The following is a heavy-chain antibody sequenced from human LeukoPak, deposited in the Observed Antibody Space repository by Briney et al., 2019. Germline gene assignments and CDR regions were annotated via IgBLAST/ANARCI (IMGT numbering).Heavy chain of an antibody. D-gene: IGHD6-19*01. J-gene: IGHJ6*03. CDR1: GFTFSSYS. CDR2: ISSSSSYI. CDR3: ARDRGEYSSGWYDYYYMDV. V-gene: IGHV3-21*01. Sequence: PGGSLRLSCAASGFTFSSYSMNWVRQAPGKGLECVSPISSSSSYIYYADSVKGRFTISRDNAKNSLYLQMNSLRTEDTAVYYCARDRGEYSSGWYDYYYMDVWGKGTTVTVSS.